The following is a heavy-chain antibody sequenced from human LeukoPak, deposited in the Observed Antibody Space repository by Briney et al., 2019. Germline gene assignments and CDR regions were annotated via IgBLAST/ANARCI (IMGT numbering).Heavy chain of an antibody. J-gene: IGHJ4*02. CDR1: GGSFSGYY. D-gene: IGHD6-6*01. V-gene: IGHV4-34*01. CDR2: INHSGST. CDR3: ARLKLGMLDY. Sequence: SETLSLTCAVYGGSFSGYYWSWIRQPPGKGLEWIGEINHSGSTNYNPSLKSRVTISVDTSKNQFSLKLSSVTAADTAVYYCARLKLGMLDYWGQGTLVTVSS.